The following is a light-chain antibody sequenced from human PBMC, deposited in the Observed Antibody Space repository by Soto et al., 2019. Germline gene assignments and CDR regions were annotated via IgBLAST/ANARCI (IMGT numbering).Light chain of an antibody. Sequence: QSVLTQPPSVSGAPGQRVTISCTGSSSNIGAGYDVHWYQQLPGTAPKLLIYGNSNRPSGVPDRFSGSKSGTSASLAITGLQAEDEADYYCQSYDSSLSGDYVFGTGTKLTGL. V-gene: IGLV1-40*01. CDR1: SSNIGAGYD. CDR3: QSYDSSLSGDYV. CDR2: GNS. J-gene: IGLJ1*01.